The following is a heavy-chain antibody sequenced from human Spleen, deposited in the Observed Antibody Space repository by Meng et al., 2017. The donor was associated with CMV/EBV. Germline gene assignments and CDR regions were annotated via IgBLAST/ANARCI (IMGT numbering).Heavy chain of an antibody. J-gene: IGHJ4*02. Sequence: GGSLRLSCAASGFIFSDHYLGWVRQTPGKGLEWVGRSRNKANRYTTEYAASVKGRFTVSRDESKNSLYLQMNSLKTEDTAVYYCVRGYNSFDSWGQGTLVTVSS. CDR1: GFIFSDHY. D-gene: IGHD1-1*01. CDR3: VRGYNSFDS. V-gene: IGHV3-72*01. CDR2: SRNKANRYTT.